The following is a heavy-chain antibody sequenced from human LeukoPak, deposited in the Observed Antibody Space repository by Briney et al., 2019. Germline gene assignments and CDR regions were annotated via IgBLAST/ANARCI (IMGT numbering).Heavy chain of an antibody. Sequence: PSGTLSLTCAVSGGSISSSNWWSWVRQPPGKGLEWVGEIYHSGSTNYNPSLKSRVTISVDKSKNQFSLKLSSVTAADTAVYYCARAGLFPLPYYFDYWGQGTLVTVSS. J-gene: IGHJ4*02. D-gene: IGHD3-16*01. V-gene: IGHV4-4*02. CDR2: IYHSGST. CDR1: GGSISSSNW. CDR3: ARAGLFPLPYYFDY.